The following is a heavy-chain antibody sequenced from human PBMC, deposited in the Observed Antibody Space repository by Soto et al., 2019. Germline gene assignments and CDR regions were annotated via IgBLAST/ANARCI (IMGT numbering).Heavy chain of an antibody. CDR2: TYYRTRWYY. V-gene: IGHV6-1*01. CDR1: GDSVSSNSAA. D-gene: IGHD1-7*01. CDR3: AGTTSHYWYYMDV. J-gene: IGHJ6*03. Sequence: SQTLSLTCVISGDSVSSNSAAWNWIRQSPSRGLEWLGRTYYRTRWYYDYAVSVRSRITINPDTSKNQFSLQLTSVTPEDTAVYYCAGTTSHYWYYMDVWGKGTTVTVSS.